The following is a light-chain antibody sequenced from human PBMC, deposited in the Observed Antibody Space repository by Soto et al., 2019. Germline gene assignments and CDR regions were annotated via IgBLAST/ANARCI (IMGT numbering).Light chain of an antibody. CDR3: QHYGSSWT. CDR1: QSVSSSY. J-gene: IGKJ1*01. CDR2: GAS. V-gene: IGKV3-20*01. Sequence: EIVLTQSPGTLSLSPGERATLSCRASQSVSSSYLAWYQQKPGQAPRLLIYGASSRATGIPARFSGSGSGTDFTLTLSRLEPEDFAVYYCQHYGSSWTFGQGTKVEIK.